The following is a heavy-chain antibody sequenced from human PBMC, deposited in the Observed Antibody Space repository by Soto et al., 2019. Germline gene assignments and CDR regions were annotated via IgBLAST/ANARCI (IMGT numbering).Heavy chain of an antibody. CDR1: ASIFGSYA. CDR2: INAIGGSI. V-gene: IGHV3-23*01. Sequence: EVQLLESGGGLVQPGGSLTLSCAVSASIFGSYAMSWVRQAPGKGLEWVSTINAIGGSIYYADSVKGRFTISRDDSKNTLYLEMNSLRLEDTALYYCAKDHDRFSYDYYGLDVWGPGTTVTVSS. CDR3: AKDHDRFSYDYYGLDV. J-gene: IGHJ6*02.